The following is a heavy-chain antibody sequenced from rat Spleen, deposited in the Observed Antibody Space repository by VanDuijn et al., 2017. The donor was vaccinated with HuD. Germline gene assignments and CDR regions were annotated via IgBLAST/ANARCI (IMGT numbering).Heavy chain of an antibody. V-gene: IGHV5-7*01. D-gene: IGHD1-4*01. CDR1: GFTFSDYN. CDR3: AREGYNSYFDY. J-gene: IGHJ2*01. Sequence: EVQLAESGGGLVQPGRSLKLSCAASGFTFSDYNMAWVRQAPTKGLEWVATINYDGSGTYYRDSVKGRFTISRDNAKSTLYLQMDSLRSEDTATYYCAREGYNSYFDYWGQGVMVTVSS. CDR2: INYDGSGT.